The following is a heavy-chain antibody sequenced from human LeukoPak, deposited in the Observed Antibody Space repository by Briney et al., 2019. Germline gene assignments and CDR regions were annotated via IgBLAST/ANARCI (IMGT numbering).Heavy chain of an antibody. J-gene: IGHJ4*02. Sequence: GGSLRLSCAASGFTFSNARMSWVRQAPGKGLEWVGRIKSKTDGGTTDYAAPVKGRFTISRDDSKNTLYLQMNSLKTEDTAVYYCTTDGHSWPEGYFYYWGQGTLVTVSS. CDR1: GFTFSNAR. D-gene: IGHD5-18*01. V-gene: IGHV3-15*01. CDR3: TTDGHSWPEGYFYY. CDR2: IKSKTDGGTT.